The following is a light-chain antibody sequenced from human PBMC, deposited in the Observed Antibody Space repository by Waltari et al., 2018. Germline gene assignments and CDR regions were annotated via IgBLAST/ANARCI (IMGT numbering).Light chain of an antibody. V-gene: IGKV1-39*01. CDR3: QQSYSLPLT. J-gene: IGKJ4*01. CDR2: SAF. CDR1: RTISND. Sequence: DIQLTQSPSSLSASLEDRVTITCRTSRTISNDLNWYQQKPGKAPKLLIYSAFRLQSGVPSRFSGGGSGTDFTLTISSLQAEDFATYYCQQSYSLPLTFGGGTKVEMK.